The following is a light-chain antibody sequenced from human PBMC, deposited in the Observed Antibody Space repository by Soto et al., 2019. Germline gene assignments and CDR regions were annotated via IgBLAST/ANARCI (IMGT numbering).Light chain of an antibody. Sequence: DTQMTQSPSTLSASVGERVTITCRASQSIGSWMAWYQQIPGKAPKLLIFDASTLQSGVPSRFSGSGSGTEFTLTISSLHPDDFATYYCQQYNGYSYTFGQGTTLEI. CDR2: DAS. CDR3: QQYNGYSYT. J-gene: IGKJ2*01. V-gene: IGKV1-5*01. CDR1: QSIGSW.